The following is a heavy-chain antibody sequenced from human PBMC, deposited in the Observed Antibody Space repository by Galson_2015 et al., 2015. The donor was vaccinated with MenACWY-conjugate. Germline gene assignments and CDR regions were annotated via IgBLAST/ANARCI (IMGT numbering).Heavy chain of an antibody. CDR2: TRATSATI. D-gene: IGHD6-13*01. CDR1: GFTFSSFS. Sequence: SLRLSCAASGFTFSSFSMNWVRQAPGKGLEWVSSTRATSATIYYADSVKGRFTISRDNAKHSLYPQRHSLRAADPAVYYCAGTAGSGPPRGPGPRAPGPWG. CDR3: AGTAGSGPPRGPGPRAPGP. J-gene: IGHJ5*02. V-gene: IGHV3-21*01.